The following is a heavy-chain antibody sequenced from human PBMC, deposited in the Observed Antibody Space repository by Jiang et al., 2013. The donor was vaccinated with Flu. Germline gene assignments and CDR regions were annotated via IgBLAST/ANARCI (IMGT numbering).Heavy chain of an antibody. V-gene: IGHV4-59*08. J-gene: IGHJ3*02. D-gene: IGHD4-17*01. Sequence: GPGLVKPSETLSLTCTVSGGSITSYYWSWIRQPPGKGLEWIGYIYYSGSTNYNPSLKSRVTISVDTSKNQFSLKLSSVTAADTAVYYCARHGMTTVTTSDAFNIWGQGQWSPSLQ. CDR3: ARHGMTTVTTSDAFNI. CDR2: IYYSGST. CDR1: GGSITSYY.